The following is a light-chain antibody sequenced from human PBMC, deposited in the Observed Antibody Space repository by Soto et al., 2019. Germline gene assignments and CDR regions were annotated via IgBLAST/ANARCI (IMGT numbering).Light chain of an antibody. Sequence: QSALTQPASVSGSPGQSITISCTGTSSDVGGYKYVSWYQQHPGKAPKLMIYDVSNRPSGVSNRFSGSKSGNTASLTISGLQAEDEADYYCSSYTSSSTLGVFGGGNKLTVL. V-gene: IGLV2-14*01. CDR3: SSYTSSSTLGV. CDR2: DVS. J-gene: IGLJ2*01. CDR1: SSDVGGYKY.